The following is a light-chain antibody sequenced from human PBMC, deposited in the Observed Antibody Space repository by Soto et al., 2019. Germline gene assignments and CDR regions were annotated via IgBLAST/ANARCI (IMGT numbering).Light chain of an antibody. CDR1: SSNIGNSY. V-gene: IGLV1-51*01. CDR2: DND. J-gene: IGLJ2*01. CDR3: GTWDGSLSAGVV. Sequence: QSVLTQPPSVSAAPGQTVTISCSGTSSNIGNSYVSWYQQLPGTAPKLLIYDNDERPSGIPDRSSGSKSGTSATLVITGLQTGDEADYYCGTWDGSLSAGVVFGGGTKLTVL.